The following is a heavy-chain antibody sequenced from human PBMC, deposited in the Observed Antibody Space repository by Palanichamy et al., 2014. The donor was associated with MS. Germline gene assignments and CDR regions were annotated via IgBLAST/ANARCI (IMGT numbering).Heavy chain of an antibody. CDR3: ARVARYGYGRKYYFDY. D-gene: IGHD5-18*01. J-gene: IGHJ4*02. CDR2: INHSGST. Sequence: QVQLQQWGGRTVEAFGDPVPHLRCLWRVLQWLLLELDPPAPRKGLEWIGEINHSGSTNYNPSLKSRVTISVDTSKNQFSPKLSSVTAADTAVYYCARVARYGYGRKYYFDYWGQGTLVTVSS. V-gene: IGHV4-34*01. CDR1: RVLQWLL.